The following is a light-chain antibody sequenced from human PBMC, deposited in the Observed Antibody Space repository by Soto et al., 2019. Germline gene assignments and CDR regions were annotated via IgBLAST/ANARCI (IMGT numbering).Light chain of an antibody. CDR3: AAWDDTVRSYV. J-gene: IGLJ1*01. V-gene: IGLV1-47*01. CDR2: RND. Sequence: QSVLTQPPSVSGTPGQRVTISCSGSISNIGNNYVYWFQQLPGTAPKVLSNRNDQRPSGVPDRFSSSKSGTSASLAISGLRSEDEAEYYCAAWDDTVRSYVFGTGTKLTVL. CDR1: ISNIGNNY.